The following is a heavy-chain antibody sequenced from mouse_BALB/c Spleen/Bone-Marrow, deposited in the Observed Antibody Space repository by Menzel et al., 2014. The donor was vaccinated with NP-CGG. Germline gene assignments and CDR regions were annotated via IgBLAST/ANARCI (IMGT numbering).Heavy chain of an antibody. CDR3: ARTTYYAMDY. Sequence: EVQLVESGGGLVQPGGPRKLSCAASGFTFSSFGMHWVRQAPEKGLEWVAYISSGSSTIYYADTVKGRFTISRDNPKSTLFLQMTSLRSEDTAMYYCARTTYYAMDYWGQGTSVTVSS. V-gene: IGHV5-17*02. CDR1: GFTFSSFG. D-gene: IGHD2-12*01. CDR2: ISSGSSTI. J-gene: IGHJ4*01.